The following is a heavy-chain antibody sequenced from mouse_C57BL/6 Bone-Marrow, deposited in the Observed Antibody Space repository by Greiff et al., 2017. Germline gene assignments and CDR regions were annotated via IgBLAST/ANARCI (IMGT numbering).Heavy chain of an antibody. CDR1: GYTFTSYW. CDR3: SERGSSYVY. CDR2: IHPDSGST. V-gene: IGHV1-64*01. J-gene: IGHJ2*01. D-gene: IGHD1-1*01. Sequence: QVQLQQPGAELVKPGASVKLSCKASGYTFTSYWMHWVKQRPGQGLEWIGVIHPDSGSTNYNEKFKSKATLTADTSSSTAYMQLSSLTSEDSAVYYCSERGSSYVYGGRGTALTVTA.